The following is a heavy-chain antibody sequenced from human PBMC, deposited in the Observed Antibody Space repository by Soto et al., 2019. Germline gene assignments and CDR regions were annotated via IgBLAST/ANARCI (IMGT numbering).Heavy chain of an antibody. CDR3: ARAAVARFGLYV. Sequence: EVQLVESGGDLVQPGGSLRLSCAASGITFSSAWMHWVRQAPGKGLVWVSRINSGGSSISYADSVKGRFTISRDNAKNTLYLQMSSLRADDKAVYYCARAAVARFGLYVWGQGTTVTVSS. CDR2: INSGGSSI. J-gene: IGHJ6*02. D-gene: IGHD6-19*01. V-gene: IGHV3-74*01. CDR1: GITFSSAW.